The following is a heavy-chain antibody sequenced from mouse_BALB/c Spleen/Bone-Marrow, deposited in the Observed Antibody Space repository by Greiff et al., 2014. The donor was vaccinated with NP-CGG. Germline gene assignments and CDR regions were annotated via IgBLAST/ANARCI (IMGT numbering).Heavy chain of an antibody. Sequence: VQLKESGPELVKPGASVRIPCKASGYTFTDYHMDWVKRSHGKSLAWIGDIDPNNGTTIYNRNFKGKATLTVDKSSSTAYMELRSLTSEDTAVYYCARPNTTPFDYWGQGTLVTVSS. D-gene: IGHD2-12*01. CDR1: GYTFTDYH. J-gene: IGHJ3*01. CDR2: IDPNNGTT. V-gene: IGHV1-18*01. CDR3: ARPNTTPFDY.